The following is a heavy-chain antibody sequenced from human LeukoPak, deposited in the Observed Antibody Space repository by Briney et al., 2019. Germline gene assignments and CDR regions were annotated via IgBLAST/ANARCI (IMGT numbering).Heavy chain of an antibody. CDR3: ARDRYPGGMDV. J-gene: IGHJ6*02. CDR1: GFTFRSYS. D-gene: IGHD2-2*02. Sequence: GGSLRLSCAASGFTFRSYSMNWVRQAPGKGLEWVSSISSSSSYIYYADSVKGRFTISRDNAKNSLYLQMNSLRAEDTAVYYCARDRYPGGMDVWGQGTTVTVSS. CDR2: ISSSSSYI. V-gene: IGHV3-21*01.